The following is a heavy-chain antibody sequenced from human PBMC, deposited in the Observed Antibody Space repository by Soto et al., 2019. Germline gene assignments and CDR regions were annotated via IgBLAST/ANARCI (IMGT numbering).Heavy chain of an antibody. CDR2: IIPIFGTA. D-gene: IGHD1-7*01. CDR1: GGTFSSYA. J-gene: IGHJ6*02. V-gene: IGHV1-69*13. CDR3: ARGRSGNWNYFYYYYGMDV. Sequence: GASVKVSCKASGGTFSSYAISWLRQAPGQGLERMGGIIPIFGTANYAQKFQGRVTITADESTSTAYMELSSLRSEDTAVYYCARGRSGNWNYFYYYYGMDVWGQGTTVTVSS.